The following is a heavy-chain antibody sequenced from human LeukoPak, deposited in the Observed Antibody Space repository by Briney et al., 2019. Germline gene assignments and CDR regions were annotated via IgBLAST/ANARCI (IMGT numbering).Heavy chain of an antibody. J-gene: IGHJ3*02. CDR2: INPNSGGT. V-gene: IGHV1-2*02. D-gene: IGHD1-26*01. CDR1: GYTFTGYY. Sequence: GSVKVSCKASGYTFTGYYMHRVRQAPGQGLEWMRWINPNSGGTNYAQKFQGRVTMTRDTSISTAYMELSRLRSDDTAVYYCARVNSGWGGSRRAFDIWGQGTMVTVSS. CDR3: ARVNSGWGGSRRAFDI.